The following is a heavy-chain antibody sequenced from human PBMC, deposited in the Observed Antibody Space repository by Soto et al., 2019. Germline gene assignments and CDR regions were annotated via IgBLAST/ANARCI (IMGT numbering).Heavy chain of an antibody. Sequence: QVQLVQSGAGVKKPGSSVKVSCKASGGTFSSYAISWVRQAPGQGLEWMGGIIPIFGTANYAQKFQGRVTITADESTSTAYMELSSLRSEDTAVYYCAREGAVVAATFHYYGMDVWGQGTTVTVSS. V-gene: IGHV1-69*01. CDR3: AREGAVVAATFHYYGMDV. J-gene: IGHJ6*02. CDR1: GGTFSSYA. CDR2: IIPIFGTA. D-gene: IGHD2-15*01.